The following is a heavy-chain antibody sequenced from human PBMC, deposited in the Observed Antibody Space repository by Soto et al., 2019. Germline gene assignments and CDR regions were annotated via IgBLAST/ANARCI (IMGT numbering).Heavy chain of an antibody. V-gene: IGHV3-48*02. CDR1: GFRFSDHS. CDR2: ISSGSDNI. D-gene: IGHD2-21*02. Sequence: GGSLRLSCVASGFRFSDHSMTWVRQSPGKGLQWIAYISSGSDNIYYAESLRGRFTVSRDNAKNALFLQMNSLRDDDTATYYCARLPKGSLVTAWGQGTRVTVSS. CDR3: ARLPKGSLVTA. J-gene: IGHJ4*02.